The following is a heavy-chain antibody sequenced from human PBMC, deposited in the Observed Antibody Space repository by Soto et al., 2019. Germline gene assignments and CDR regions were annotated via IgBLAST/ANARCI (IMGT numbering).Heavy chain of an antibody. CDR3: AKDSGIVVVPAAQDGGGDY. CDR2: ISGSGGST. J-gene: IGHJ4*02. CDR1: GFTFSSYA. Sequence: GESLKISCAASGFTFSSYAMSWVRQAPGKGLEWVSAISGSGGSTYYADSVKGRFTISRDNSKNTLYLQMNSLRAEDTAVYYCAKDSGIVVVPAAQDGGGDYWGQGTLVTVSS. D-gene: IGHD2-2*01. V-gene: IGHV3-23*01.